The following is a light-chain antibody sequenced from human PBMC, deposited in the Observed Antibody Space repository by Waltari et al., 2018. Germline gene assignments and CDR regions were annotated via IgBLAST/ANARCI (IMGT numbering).Light chain of an antibody. CDR1: QSVSRT. CDR3: QKYWTLPAT. J-gene: IGKJ1*01. Sequence: EIVLTQSPGTLSLSPGDRATLSCRASQSVSRTLAWYQQKPGQAPRLLIYDASSRATGIPDRFSGSGSETDFSLTISRLEPEDFAVYYCQKYWTLPATFGQGTKVEIK. V-gene: IGKV3-20*01. CDR2: DAS.